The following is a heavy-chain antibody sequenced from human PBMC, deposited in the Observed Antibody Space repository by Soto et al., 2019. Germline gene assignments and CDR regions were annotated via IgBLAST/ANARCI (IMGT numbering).Heavy chain of an antibody. J-gene: IGHJ4*02. V-gene: IGHV3-23*01. CDR2: ISGSGGST. CDR1: VFTFSSYA. D-gene: IGHD2-15*01. Sequence: PGGSLRLSCSASVFTFSSYAMSWVRQAPGKGLEWVSAISGSGGSTYYADSVKGRFTISRDNSKNTLYLQMNSLRAEDTAVYYCDPAYSRLATGCYFDYFCQGTRGTV. CDR3: DPAYSRLATGCYFDY.